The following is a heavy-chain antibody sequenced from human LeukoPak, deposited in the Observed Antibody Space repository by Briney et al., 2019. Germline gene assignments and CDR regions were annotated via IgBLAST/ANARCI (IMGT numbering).Heavy chain of an antibody. D-gene: IGHD6-6*01. CDR2: ISSSGSTI. V-gene: IGHV3-11*04. CDR3: ARSMYSSSSVHYYYYMDV. J-gene: IGHJ6*03. CDR1: GFTFSDYY. Sequence: GGSLRLSCAASGFTFSDYYMSWIRQAPGKGLEWVSYISSSGSTIYYADSVKGRFTISRDNAKNSLYLQMNSLGAEDTAVYYCARSMYSSSSVHYYYYMDVWGKGTTVTVSS.